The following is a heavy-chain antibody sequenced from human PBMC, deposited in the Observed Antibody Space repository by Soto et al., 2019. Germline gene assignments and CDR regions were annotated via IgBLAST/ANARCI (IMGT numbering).Heavy chain of an antibody. V-gene: IGHV5-51*01. CDR3: PRRTLTMSNWYYMDL. CDR1: GFRFPNYW. CDR2: IYPDDSAT. Sequence: PGESLKISCKGSGFRFPNYWIGWVRQMPGKGLEWMGTIYPDDSATRYSPSFQGQVTISVDKSISTAYLQWSSLRSSNTAVYYCPRRTLTMSNWYYMDLLGNGTTVTVSS. J-gene: IGHJ6*03. D-gene: IGHD4-4*01.